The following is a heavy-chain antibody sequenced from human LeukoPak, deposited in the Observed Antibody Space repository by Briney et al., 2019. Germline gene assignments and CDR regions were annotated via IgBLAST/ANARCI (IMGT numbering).Heavy chain of an antibody. CDR3: ARDRGGSRSGFDR. D-gene: IGHD3-10*01. J-gene: IGHJ5*02. CDR1: GHTFTTFG. Sequence: ASVKVTCKASGHTFTTFGISWVRQAPGHALEWLGWVSVYKRDTNYAQKLQSRVTRTTDTSTSTAYMELRSLTSDDTAVYYCARDRGGSRSGFDRWGQGTLVTVSS. V-gene: IGHV1-18*01. CDR2: VSVYKRDT.